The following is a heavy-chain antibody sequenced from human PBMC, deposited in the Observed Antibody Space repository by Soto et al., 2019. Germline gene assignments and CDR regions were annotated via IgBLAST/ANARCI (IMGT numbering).Heavy chain of an antibody. J-gene: IGHJ4*02. V-gene: IGHV3-74*01. D-gene: IGHD4-17*01. CDR1: GFTFSSYW. Sequence: EVQLVESGGGLVQPGGSLRLSCEASGFTFSSYWIHWVRQVPGKGLVWVSRINSDGSSTNYADSVKGRFTISRDNAKNTVYLQMNSLRAEDTAVYYCASSARVIYGDYNWGQGTLVTVSS. CDR3: ASSARVIYGDYN. CDR2: INSDGSST.